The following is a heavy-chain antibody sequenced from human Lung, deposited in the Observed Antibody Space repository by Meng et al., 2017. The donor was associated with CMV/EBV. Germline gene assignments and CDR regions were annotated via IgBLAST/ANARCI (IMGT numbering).Heavy chain of an antibody. J-gene: IGHJ4*02. CDR3: GREGSGGYYLDA. CDR2: IKEDGSET. CDR1: GFTFSGYW. V-gene: IGHV3-7*03. D-gene: IGHD3-22*01. Sequence: GESLKISCEVSGFTFSGYWMSWVRQAPGKGLEWVANIKEDGSETYYLDSVKGRFTVSRDNPKNTLYLQMNSLRAEDTAVYYCGREGSGGYYLDAWGQGARVTVSS.